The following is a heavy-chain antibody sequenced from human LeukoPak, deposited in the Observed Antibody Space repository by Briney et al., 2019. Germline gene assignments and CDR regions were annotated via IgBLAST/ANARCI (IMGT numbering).Heavy chain of an antibody. V-gene: IGHV1-18*01. J-gene: IGHJ6*02. CDR2: ISAYNGNT. CDR1: GYTFTSYG. Sequence: ASVKVSCKASGYTFTSYGISWVRQAPGQGLEWMGWISAYNGNTNYAQKLQGRVTMTTDTSTSTAYMELRSLRSDDTAVYYCARDGTTGTTYYYYYGMDVWGQGTTVTVSS. D-gene: IGHD1-1*01. CDR3: ARDGTTGTTYYYYYGMDV.